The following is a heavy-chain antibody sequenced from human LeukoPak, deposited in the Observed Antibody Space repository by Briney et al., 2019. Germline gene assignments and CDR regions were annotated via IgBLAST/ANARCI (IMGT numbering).Heavy chain of an antibody. CDR1: GFTFSTFN. CDR2: IWNDGSKK. D-gene: IGHD1-7*01. J-gene: IGHJ5*02. Sequence: GGSLRLSCAASGFTFSTFNMHWVRQAPGKGLEWVAVIWNDGSKKYYADSVEGRFTISRDNSKNTLYLEMNSLRADDTAVYYCASEGITGSTNWFDPWGQGTLVIVSS. CDR3: ASEGITGSTNWFDP. V-gene: IGHV3-33*01.